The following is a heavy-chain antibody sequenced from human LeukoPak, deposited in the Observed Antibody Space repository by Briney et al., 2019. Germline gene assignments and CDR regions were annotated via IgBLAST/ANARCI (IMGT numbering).Heavy chain of an antibody. Sequence: GASAKVSCKASGYTFTGYYMHWVRQAPGQGLEWMGWINPNSGGTNYAQKFQGRVTMTRDTSISTAYMELSRLRSDDTAVYYCARALGYCSSTSCFAWFDPWGQGTLVTVSS. CDR2: INPNSGGT. V-gene: IGHV1-2*02. CDR3: ARALGYCSSTSCFAWFDP. J-gene: IGHJ5*02. D-gene: IGHD2-2*01. CDR1: GYTFTGYY.